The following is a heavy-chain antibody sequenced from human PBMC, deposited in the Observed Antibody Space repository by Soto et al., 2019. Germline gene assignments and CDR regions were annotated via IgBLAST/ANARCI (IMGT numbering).Heavy chain of an antibody. J-gene: IGHJ5*02. Sequence: QVQLQESGPGLVKPSQTLSLTCTVSGGSISSGGYYWSWIRQHPGKGLEWIGYIYYSGSTYYTPSLKSRVTISVDTSKNQFSLKLSSVTAADTAVYYCARTGWLLNWFDPWGQGTLVTVSS. V-gene: IGHV4-31*03. CDR1: GGSISSGGYY. CDR2: IYYSGST. D-gene: IGHD5-18*01. CDR3: ARTGWLLNWFDP.